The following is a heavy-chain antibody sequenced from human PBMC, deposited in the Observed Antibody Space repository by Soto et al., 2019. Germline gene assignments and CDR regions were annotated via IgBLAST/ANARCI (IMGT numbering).Heavy chain of an antibody. D-gene: IGHD3-22*01. Sequence: ASVKVSCKASGYTFTGYYMHWVRQAPGQGLEWMGWINPNSGGTNYAQKFQGRVTMARDTSISAAYMELSRLRSDDTAVYYCAREIPTYYDSSGPDRGSFDYRHQRTLGTVSS. V-gene: IGHV1-2*02. CDR3: AREIPTYYDSSGPDRGSFDY. CDR2: INPNSGGT. J-gene: IGHJ4*02. CDR1: GYTFTGYY.